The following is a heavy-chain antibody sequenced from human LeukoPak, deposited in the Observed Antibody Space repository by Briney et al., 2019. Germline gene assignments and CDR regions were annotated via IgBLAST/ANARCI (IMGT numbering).Heavy chain of an antibody. Sequence: GGSLRLSCAASGFIFSDFYMSWIRQAPGKGPEWISYIDFAGSTKYFAASVRGRFNISRDNANSLVYLHMNSLRAEDTAVYYCARGLKYYYDSSGYYGGDYWGQGALVAVSS. CDR3: ARGLKYYYDSSGYYGGDY. D-gene: IGHD3-22*01. CDR2: IDFAGSTK. J-gene: IGHJ4*02. V-gene: IGHV3-11*01. CDR1: GFIFSDFY.